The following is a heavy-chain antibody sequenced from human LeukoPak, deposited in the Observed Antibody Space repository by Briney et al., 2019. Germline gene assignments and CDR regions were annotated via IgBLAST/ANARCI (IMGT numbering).Heavy chain of an antibody. J-gene: IGHJ4*02. Sequence: PSETLSLTXAVSGYSISSGYYWGWIRQPPGKGLEWIGSIYHSGSTYYNPSLKSRVTISVDTSKNQFSLKLSSVTAADTAVYYCARTTEWSMAARPIGYWGQGTLVTVSS. CDR1: GYSISSGYY. CDR3: ARTTEWSMAARPIGY. CDR2: IYHSGST. D-gene: IGHD6-6*01. V-gene: IGHV4-38-2*01.